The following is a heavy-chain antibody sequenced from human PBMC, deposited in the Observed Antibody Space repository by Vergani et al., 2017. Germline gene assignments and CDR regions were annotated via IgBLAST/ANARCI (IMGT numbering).Heavy chain of an antibody. Sequence: EVQLVQSGAEVKKPGESLKISCKGSGYSFTSYWIGWVRQMPGKGLEWMGIIYPGDSDTRYSPSFQGQVTISADKSISTAYLQWSSLKASVTAMYYCARRTSRDFWSASAPFDYWGQGTLVTVSS. D-gene: IGHD3-3*01. V-gene: IGHV5-51*01. CDR2: IYPGDSDT. CDR3: ARRTSRDFWSASAPFDY. CDR1: GYSFTSYW. J-gene: IGHJ4*02.